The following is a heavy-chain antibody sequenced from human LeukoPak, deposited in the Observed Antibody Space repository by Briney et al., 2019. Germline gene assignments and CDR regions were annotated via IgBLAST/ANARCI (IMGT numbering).Heavy chain of an antibody. J-gene: IGHJ4*02. CDR2: ISWNSGRI. CDR3: AKDKYSGYGYEGYFDY. Sequence: GESLRLSCAASGFTFDDYAMHWVRQAPGKGLEWVSGISWNSGRIGYADSVKGRFTISRDNAKNSLYLQVNSLRAEDTALYYCAKDKYSGYGYEGYFDYWGQGTLVTVSS. D-gene: IGHD5-12*01. V-gene: IGHV3-9*01. CDR1: GFTFDDYA.